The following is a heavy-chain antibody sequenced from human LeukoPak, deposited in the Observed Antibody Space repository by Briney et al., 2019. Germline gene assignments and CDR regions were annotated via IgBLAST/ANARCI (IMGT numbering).Heavy chain of an antibody. CDR3: AKHIYGVVSIQQ. CDR2: IRSKTDGGTT. Sequence: PGGSLRLSCAASGFTFSTYWMSWVRQAPGKGLEWVGRIRSKTDGGTTDYAVSVQGRFTISRDDSKNTLYLQMSSLKTEDTAVYYCAKHIYGVVSIQQWDQGTLVTVSS. J-gene: IGHJ1*01. V-gene: IGHV3-15*01. D-gene: IGHD3-3*01. CDR1: GFTFSTYW.